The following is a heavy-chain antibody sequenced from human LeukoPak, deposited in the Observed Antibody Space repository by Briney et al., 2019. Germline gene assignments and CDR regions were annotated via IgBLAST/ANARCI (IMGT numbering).Heavy chain of an antibody. J-gene: IGHJ4*02. V-gene: IGHV3-48*01. CDR3: ARPKLRYGSGSYYY. CDR2: ISSSSSTI. D-gene: IGHD3-10*01. CDR1: GFTFSSYS. Sequence: GGSLRLSCAASGFTFSSYSMNWVRQAPGKGLEWVSYISSSSSTIYYADSVKGRFTISRDNAKNSLYLQMNSLRAEDTAVYYCARPKLRYGSGSYYYWGQGTLVTVSS.